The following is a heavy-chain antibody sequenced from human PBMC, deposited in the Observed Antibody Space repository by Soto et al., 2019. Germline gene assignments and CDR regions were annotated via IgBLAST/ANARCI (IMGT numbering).Heavy chain of an antibody. Sequence: QVQLQESGPGLVKPSETLSLTCTVSGGSIGSYYWSWIRQPPGKELEWIGYIYYTGTTIYNPSLKSRVTISLDTSKNQFSLKLRSVTTADTAVYYCARGCGSHGGSFDYWGQGTLVSVSS. CDR3: ARGCGSHGGSFDY. D-gene: IGHD1-26*01. CDR1: GGSIGSYY. V-gene: IGHV4-59*01. J-gene: IGHJ4*02. CDR2: IYYTGTT.